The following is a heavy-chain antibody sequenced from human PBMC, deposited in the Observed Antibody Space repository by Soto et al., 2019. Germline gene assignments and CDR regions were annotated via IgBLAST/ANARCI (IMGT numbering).Heavy chain of an antibody. CDR2: IYYSGST. CDR3: ARDPGSGSYYGWFDP. D-gene: IGHD3-10*01. Sequence: LSLTCTVSGGSISRYYWNWIRQPPGKGLEWIGYIYYSGSTNYNPSLKSRVTISVDTSKNQFSLKLSSVTAADTAVYYCARDPGSGSYYGWFDPWGQGTLVTV. CDR1: GGSISRYY. J-gene: IGHJ5*02. V-gene: IGHV4-59*01.